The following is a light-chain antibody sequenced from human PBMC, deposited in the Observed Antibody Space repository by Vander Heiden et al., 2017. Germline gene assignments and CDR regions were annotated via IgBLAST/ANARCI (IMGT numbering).Light chain of an antibody. CDR2: LGS. J-gene: IGKJ4*01. Sequence: IVMTQSPPSLPVTPGEPAPTSCRSSQSLLHSNGYNYLDWYLQKPGQSPQLLIYLGSNRASGVPDRFSGSGSGTDCTLKISRVEAEDVGVYYCMQALQTPLTFGGGTKVEIK. CDR1: QSLLHSNGYNY. V-gene: IGKV2-28*01. CDR3: MQALQTPLT.